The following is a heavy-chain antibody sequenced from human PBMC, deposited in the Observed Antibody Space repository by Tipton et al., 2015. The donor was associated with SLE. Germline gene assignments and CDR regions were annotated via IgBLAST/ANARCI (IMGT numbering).Heavy chain of an antibody. V-gene: IGHV4-61*09. D-gene: IGHD3-3*01. CDR3: ARVAYYSFWSAPIYYYYMDV. Sequence: TLSLTCTVSGGAISTGRYYWSWIRQPAGKGLEWIGHIHTSGTTNYNTPLKSRVTRSLDTSKNQFPLNLTSVTAADTAVYYCARVAYYSFWSAPIYYYYMDVWGKGTTVTVSS. CDR1: GGAISTGRYY. J-gene: IGHJ6*03. CDR2: IHTSGTT.